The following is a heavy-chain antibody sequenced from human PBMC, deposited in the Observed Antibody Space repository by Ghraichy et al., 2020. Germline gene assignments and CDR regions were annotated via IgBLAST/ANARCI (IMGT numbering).Heavy chain of an antibody. D-gene: IGHD3-22*01. J-gene: IGHJ4*02. Sequence: SVKVSCKASGFTFTSSAVQWVRQARGQRLEWIGWIVVGSGNTNYAQKFQGRVTITRDMSTSTAYMELSSLRSEDTALYYCAAGAGYYDSSGSFDSWGQGTLVTVSS. CDR2: IVVGSGNT. CDR1: GFTFTSSA. V-gene: IGHV1-58*01. CDR3: AAGAGYYDSSGSFDS.